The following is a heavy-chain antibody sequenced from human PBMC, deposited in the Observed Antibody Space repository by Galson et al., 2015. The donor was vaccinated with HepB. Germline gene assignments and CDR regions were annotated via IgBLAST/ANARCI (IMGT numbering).Heavy chain of an antibody. J-gene: IGHJ4*02. CDR2: IYRDDDR. V-gene: IGHV2-5*02. CDR3: AHRMIGLGVWGTGCFDN. D-gene: IGHD3/OR15-3a*01. Sequence: PALVQPTHTLTLTCSFLGFSLSTNGVGVAWIRQPPGKALEWLARIYRDDDRHYIPSLNSRHTITKDTPQNQMDLTKTNMDTVDTATYYCAHRMIGLGVWGTGCFDNWGQGTLVTVSS. CDR1: GFSLSTNGVG.